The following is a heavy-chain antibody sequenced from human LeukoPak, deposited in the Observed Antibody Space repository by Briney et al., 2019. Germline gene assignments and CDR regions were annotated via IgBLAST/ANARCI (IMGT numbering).Heavy chain of an antibody. CDR2: IYYSGST. V-gene: IGHV4-30-4*08. D-gene: IGHD4-11*01. CDR1: GGSISSGDYY. Sequence: SQTLSLTCTVSGGSISSGDYYWSWIRQPPGKGLEWIGYIYYSGSTYYNPSLKSRVTISVDTSKNQFSLKLSSVTAADTALYYCARSDIYSNPHFDYWGQGTLVTVSS. J-gene: IGHJ4*02. CDR3: ARSDIYSNPHFDY.